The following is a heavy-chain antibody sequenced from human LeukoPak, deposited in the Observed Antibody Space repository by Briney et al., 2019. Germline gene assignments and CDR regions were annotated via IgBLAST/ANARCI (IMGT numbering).Heavy chain of an antibody. CDR2: IGTAGNT. CDR3: ARSKSYSSGWTDFDY. CDR1: GFTFSGHD. V-gene: IGHV3-13*01. Sequence: PGRSLRLSCAASGFTFSGHDMHWVRPPTGKGLEWVSVIGTAGNTYYADYVKGRFTNSRENAKNSLYLQMDNLRAGDTAVYYCARSKSYSSGWTDFDYWGQGTLVTVSS. J-gene: IGHJ4*02. D-gene: IGHD6-19*01.